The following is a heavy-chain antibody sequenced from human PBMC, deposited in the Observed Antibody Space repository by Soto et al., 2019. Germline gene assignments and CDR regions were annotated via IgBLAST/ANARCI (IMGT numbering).Heavy chain of an antibody. CDR1: GFTFSSYA. V-gene: IGHV3-23*01. J-gene: IGHJ4*02. Sequence: EVQLLESGGGLVQPGGSLRLSCAASGFTFSSYAMSWVRQAPGKGLEWVSAISGSGGSTYYADSVKGRFTISRDNSKTTLYLQMNSLRAEETAVYYCARRSSGWYFDYWGQGTLVTVSS. D-gene: IGHD6-19*01. CDR2: ISGSGGST. CDR3: ARRSSGWYFDY.